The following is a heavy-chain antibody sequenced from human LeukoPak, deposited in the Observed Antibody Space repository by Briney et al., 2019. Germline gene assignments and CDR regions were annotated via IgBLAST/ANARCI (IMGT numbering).Heavy chain of an antibody. J-gene: IGHJ4*02. V-gene: IGHV3-30*18. CDR1: GFTFSSYG. Sequence: GRSLRLSCAASGFTFSSYGMHWVRQAPGKGLEWVAVISYDGSNKYYADSVKGRFTISRDNSKNTLYLQMNSLRAEDTAVYYCAKDRRAVGATFFDYWGQGTLVTVSS. D-gene: IGHD1-26*01. CDR2: ISYDGSNK. CDR3: AKDRRAVGATFFDY.